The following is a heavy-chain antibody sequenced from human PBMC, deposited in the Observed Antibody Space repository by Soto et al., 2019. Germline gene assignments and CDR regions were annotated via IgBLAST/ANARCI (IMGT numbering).Heavy chain of an antibody. CDR2: IYYSGST. CDR1: GGSISSSSYY. Sequence: SETLSLTCTVSGGSISSSSYYWGWIRQPPGKGLEWIGSIYYSGSTYYNPSLKSRVTISVDTSKNQFSLKLSSVTAADTAVYYCAKADEWLGELFPIDYWGQGTLVTVSS. CDR3: AKADEWLGELFPIDY. D-gene: IGHD3-10*01. J-gene: IGHJ4*02. V-gene: IGHV4-39*01.